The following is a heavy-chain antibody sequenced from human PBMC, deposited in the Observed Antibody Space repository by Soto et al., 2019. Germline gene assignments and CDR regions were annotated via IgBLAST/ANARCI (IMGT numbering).Heavy chain of an antibody. CDR3: AKDLSGGILSFDS. CDR2: ISWNSGSI. V-gene: IGHV3-9*01. J-gene: IGHJ4*02. D-gene: IGHD2-15*01. Sequence: GGSLRLSCAASGFTFDDYAMHWVRQAPGKGLEWVSGISWNSGSIGYADSVKGRFTISRDNAKNSLYLQMNSLRTEDTAFYYCAKDLSGGILSFDSWGQGTLVTVSS. CDR1: GFTFDDYA.